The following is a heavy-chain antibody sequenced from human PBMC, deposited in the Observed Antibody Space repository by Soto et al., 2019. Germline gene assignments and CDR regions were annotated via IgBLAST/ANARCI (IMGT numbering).Heavy chain of an antibody. CDR2: INPAGTIT. V-gene: IGHV3-74*01. J-gene: IGHJ5*02. D-gene: IGHD3-3*01. CDR3: ASDTLGLRDT. CDR1: GFPFSHYW. Sequence: MQMVESGGGSVQPGGSLRLSCAASGFPFSHYWMHWVRQTPGKGLVWVSRINPAGTITNYADSVEGRFTTSRDNADSALFLQMNRVSAEDTAIYYCASDTLGLRDTWGQGTLVSVPS.